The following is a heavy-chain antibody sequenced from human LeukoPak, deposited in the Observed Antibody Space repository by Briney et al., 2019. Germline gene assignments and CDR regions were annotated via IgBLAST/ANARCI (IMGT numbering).Heavy chain of an antibody. CDR2: IYYSGST. D-gene: IGHD1-26*01. CDR1: GGSISSYY. Sequence: SETLPLTCTVSGGSISSYYWSWIRQPPGKGLEWIGYIYYSGSTNYSPSLRSRVTLSLDTSKNQFSLKLSSVTAADTAVYYCARSSLMVGATLFDYWGQGTLVTVSS. CDR3: ARSSLMVGATLFDY. V-gene: IGHV4-59*08. J-gene: IGHJ4*02.